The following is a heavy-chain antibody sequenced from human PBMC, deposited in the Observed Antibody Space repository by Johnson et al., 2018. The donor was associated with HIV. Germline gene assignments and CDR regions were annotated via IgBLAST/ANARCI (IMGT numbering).Heavy chain of an antibody. Sequence: QMQLVESGGGVVQPGRSLRLSCAASGFTFTTYAMHWVRQAPGKGLEWVAVISYDGSNKYYADSVKGRFTISRDNSKNTLYLQMNSLRAEDTAVYYCASSWGNAFDILGQGTMVTVSS. J-gene: IGHJ3*02. CDR3: ASSWGNAFDI. D-gene: IGHD7-27*01. CDR1: GFTFTTYA. V-gene: IGHV3-30*04. CDR2: ISYDGSNK.